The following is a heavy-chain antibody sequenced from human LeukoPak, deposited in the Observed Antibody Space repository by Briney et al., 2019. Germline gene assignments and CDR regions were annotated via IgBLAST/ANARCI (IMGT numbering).Heavy chain of an antibody. D-gene: IGHD6-19*01. CDR1: GFTFRTYN. V-gene: IGHV3-48*04. CDR3: ARGRYSSGPQRGAFDI. CDR2: ITSGGTTT. J-gene: IGHJ3*02. Sequence: PGGSLRLSCAASGFTFRTYNMNWVRQAPGKGLEWVSYITSGGTTTYYADSVKGRFSISRDNAKNTLYLQMNSLRAEDTAVYYCARGRYSSGPQRGAFDIWGQGTMVTVSS.